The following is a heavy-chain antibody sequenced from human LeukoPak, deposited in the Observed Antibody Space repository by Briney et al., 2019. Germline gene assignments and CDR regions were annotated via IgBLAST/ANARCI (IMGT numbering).Heavy chain of an antibody. D-gene: IGHD1-7*01. CDR2: ITSSGGT. Sequence: GGSLRLSCAASGFTFSSYAMSWIRQAPGKGLEWVSYITSSGGTDYADSVKGRFTISRDNAKNSLYLQMNSLRAEDTAIYYCARESYWNYDYWGQGTLVTVSS. CDR1: GFTFSSYA. J-gene: IGHJ4*02. CDR3: ARESYWNYDY. V-gene: IGHV3-11*04.